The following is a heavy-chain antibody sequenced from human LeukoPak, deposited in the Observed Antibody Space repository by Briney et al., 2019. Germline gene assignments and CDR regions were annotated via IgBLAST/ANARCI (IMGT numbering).Heavy chain of an antibody. Sequence: GGSLRLSCAASGFTFSSYGMHWVRQAPGKGLEWVAFIRYDGSNKYYADSVKGRFTISRDNSRNTLYLQMNSLRAEDTAVYYCARDRTAYSYGTLFDYWGQGTLVTVSS. CDR3: ARDRTAYSYGTLFDY. J-gene: IGHJ4*02. V-gene: IGHV3-30*02. CDR1: GFTFSSYG. CDR2: IRYDGSNK. D-gene: IGHD5-12*01.